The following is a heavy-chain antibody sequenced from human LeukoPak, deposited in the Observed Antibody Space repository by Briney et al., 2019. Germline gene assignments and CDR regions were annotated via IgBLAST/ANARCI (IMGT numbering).Heavy chain of an antibody. CDR2: ISYDGTTK. D-gene: IGHD6-19*01. CDR1: GFTFSSYE. Sequence: PGGSLRLSCAASGFTFSSYEMNWVRQAPGKGLEWVAVISYDGTTKYYGDSVKGRFTISRDNSKNTLYLQMNSLRAEDTAVYYCAKDLYSSGWYDYYYYYYMGVWGKGTTVTVSS. CDR3: AKDLYSSGWYDYYYYYYMGV. J-gene: IGHJ6*03. V-gene: IGHV3-30*18.